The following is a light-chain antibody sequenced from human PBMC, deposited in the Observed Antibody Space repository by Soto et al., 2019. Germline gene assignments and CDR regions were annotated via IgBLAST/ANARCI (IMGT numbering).Light chain of an antibody. V-gene: IGLV2-8*01. Sequence: QSALTQPPSASGSPGQSVTIPCTGTSSDVGGYNSVSWYQQHPGKVPKLMIYEVSKPPSGVPDRFSGSKSGNTASLTVSGLPAEDEADYYCSSYSGSNNLVFGGGTKLTVL. CDR2: EVS. CDR3: SSYSGSNNLV. CDR1: SSDVGGYNS. J-gene: IGLJ2*01.